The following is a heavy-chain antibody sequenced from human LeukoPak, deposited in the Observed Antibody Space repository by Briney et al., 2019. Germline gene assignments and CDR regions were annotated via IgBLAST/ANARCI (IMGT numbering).Heavy chain of an antibody. CDR1: GYTFTDYY. J-gene: IGHJ6*02. CDR2: INPNSGVT. D-gene: IGHD5/OR15-5a*01. Sequence: ASVKVSCKASGYTFTDYYMYWVRQAPGQGLEWMGWINPNSGVTNYAQKFQGSVTMTRDTSISTAYMELSRLRSDDTAVYYCARDQMVVYNWGSYYYYGMDVWGQGTTVTVSS. CDR3: ARDQMVVYNWGSYYYYGMDV. V-gene: IGHV1-2*04.